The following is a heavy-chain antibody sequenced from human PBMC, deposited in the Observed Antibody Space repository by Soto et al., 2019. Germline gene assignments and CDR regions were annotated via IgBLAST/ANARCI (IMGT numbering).Heavy chain of an antibody. Sequence: PSETLSLTCTVSGGSISSYYWSWIRQPPGKGLEWIGYIYYSGSTNYNPSLKSRVTISVDTSKNQFSLKLSSVTAADTAVYYCARDTEGYTFNYYYYYMDVWGKGTTVTVLL. J-gene: IGHJ6*03. CDR3: ARDTEGYTFNYYYYYMDV. CDR1: GGSISSYY. V-gene: IGHV4-59*01. D-gene: IGHD3-16*01. CDR2: IYYSGST.